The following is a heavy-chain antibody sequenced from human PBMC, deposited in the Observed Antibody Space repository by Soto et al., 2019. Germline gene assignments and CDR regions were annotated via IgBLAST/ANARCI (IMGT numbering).Heavy chain of an antibody. J-gene: IGHJ6*02. CDR2: ISWNSGSI. Sequence: GGSLRLSCAASGFTFDDYAMHWVRQAPGKGLEWVSGISWNSGSIGYADSVKGRFTISRDNAKNSLYLQMNSLRAEDTALYYCAKEITMVRGVIIPYYYYGMDVWGQGTTVTVSS. D-gene: IGHD3-10*01. CDR1: GFTFDDYA. CDR3: AKEITMVRGVIIPYYYYGMDV. V-gene: IGHV3-9*01.